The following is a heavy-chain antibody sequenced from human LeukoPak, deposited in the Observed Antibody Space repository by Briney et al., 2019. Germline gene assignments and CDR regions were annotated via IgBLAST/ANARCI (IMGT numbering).Heavy chain of an antibody. J-gene: IGHJ5*02. D-gene: IGHD3-9*01. CDR1: GYSFTSYW. Sequence: GESLQISCQGSGYSFTSYWISWVRPMPGKGLEWMGRIDPSDSYTNYSPSFQGHVTISADKSISTAYLQWSSLKASDTAMYYCARYYDILTGLVDHNWFDPWGQGTLVTVSS. CDR3: ARYYDILTGLVDHNWFDP. CDR2: IDPSDSYT. V-gene: IGHV5-10-1*01.